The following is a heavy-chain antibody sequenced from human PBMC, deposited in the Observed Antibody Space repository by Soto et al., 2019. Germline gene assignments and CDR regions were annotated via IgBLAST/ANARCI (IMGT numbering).Heavy chain of an antibody. J-gene: IGHJ4*02. CDR3: AKDTGELPPIDY. D-gene: IGHD1-26*01. CDR1: GFTFSSYA. Sequence: EVQLLESGGGLVQPGGSLRLSCAASGFTFSSYAMSWVRQAPGQGLEWVSAISGSGGRAYYADSVKGRFTISRDNSKXTLYLXXXXLRXXXTAVYYCAKDTGELPPIDYWGQGTLVTVSS. V-gene: IGHV3-23*01. CDR2: ISGSGGRA.